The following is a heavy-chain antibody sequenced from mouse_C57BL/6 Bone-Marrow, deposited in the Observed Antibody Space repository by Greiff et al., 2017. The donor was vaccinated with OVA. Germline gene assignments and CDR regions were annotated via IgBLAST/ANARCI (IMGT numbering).Heavy chain of an antibody. CDR3: ARHRIYYYSLGYAMDY. J-gene: IGHJ4*01. V-gene: IGHV5-6*02. CDR1: GFTFSSYG. D-gene: IGHD1-1*01. Sequence: EVKLVESGGDLVKPGGSLKLSCAASGFTFSSYGMSWVRQTPDKRLEWVATISSGGSYTYYPDSVKGRFTISRDNAKNTLYLQMSSLKSEDTAMYYCARHRIYYYSLGYAMDYWGQGTSVTVSS. CDR2: ISSGGSYT.